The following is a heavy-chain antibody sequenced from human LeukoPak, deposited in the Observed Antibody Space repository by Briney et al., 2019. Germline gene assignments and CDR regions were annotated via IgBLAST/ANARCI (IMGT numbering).Heavy chain of an antibody. CDR1: GFTFDDYT. V-gene: IGHV3-43*01. Sequence: PGGSLRLSCAASGFTFDDYTMHWVRQAPGKGLEWVSLISWDGGSTYCADSVKGRFTISRDNSKNSLYLQMNSLRTEDTALYYCAKDMSGTTLYDAFDIWGQGTMVTVSS. D-gene: IGHD1-1*01. CDR2: ISWDGGST. CDR3: AKDMSGTTLYDAFDI. J-gene: IGHJ3*02.